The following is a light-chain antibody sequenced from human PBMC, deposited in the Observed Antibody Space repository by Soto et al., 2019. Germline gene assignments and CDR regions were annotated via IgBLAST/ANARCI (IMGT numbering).Light chain of an antibody. Sequence: DVQRTQSPSSLSPSVGDRVTITSRASQSISSYVIWYQQKPAKAPKLLIYAASRLQSGVPSRFIGSRSGTDFTLTIRSLQPEDFATYYCQQSYSRVTFGQGTKVDI. CDR2: AAS. CDR1: QSISSY. CDR3: QQSYSRVT. V-gene: IGKV1-39*01. J-gene: IGKJ1*01.